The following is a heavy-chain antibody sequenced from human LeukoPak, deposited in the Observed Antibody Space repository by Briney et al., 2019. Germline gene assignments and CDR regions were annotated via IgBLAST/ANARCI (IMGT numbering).Heavy chain of an antibody. J-gene: IGHJ3*02. CDR2: IYYSGST. D-gene: IGHD3-22*01. Sequence: SETLSLTCTVSGGSISSSSYYWGWIRQPPGKGLEWIGYIYYSGSTNYNPSLKSRVTISVDTSKNQFSLKLSSVTAADTAVYYCARGTGGYYDSRAFDIWGQGTMVTVSS. CDR1: GGSISSSSYY. V-gene: IGHV4-61*05. CDR3: ARGTGGYYDSRAFDI.